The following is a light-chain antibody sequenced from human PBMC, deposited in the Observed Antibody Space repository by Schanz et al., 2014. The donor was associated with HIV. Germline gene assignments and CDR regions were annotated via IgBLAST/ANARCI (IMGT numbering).Light chain of an antibody. CDR3: SSYTSSTWV. CDR1: SSDVGAYNY. J-gene: IGLJ3*02. Sequence: QSALTQPASVSGSPGQSITISCTGTSSDVGAYNYVSWYQQHPGKAPKLMIYEVSKRPSGVPDRFSGSKSGNTASLTVSGLQAEDEADYYCSSYTSSTWVFGGGTKLTVL. CDR2: EVS. V-gene: IGLV2-14*01.